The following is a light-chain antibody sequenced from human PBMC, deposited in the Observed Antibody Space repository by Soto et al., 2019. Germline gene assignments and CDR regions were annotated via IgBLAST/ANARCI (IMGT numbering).Light chain of an antibody. CDR1: QSVSSSY. Sequence: ILLTPSQVSLSLSPGPRPTLPGRASQSVSSSYLAWYQQRPGQAPRLLIYDASHRAAGIPARFSGSGFGTDFTLTISSLEPEDAAVYYCQQRSNWPPITFGQGTRLEIK. CDR2: DAS. V-gene: IGKV3-11*01. J-gene: IGKJ5*01. CDR3: QQRSNWPPIT.